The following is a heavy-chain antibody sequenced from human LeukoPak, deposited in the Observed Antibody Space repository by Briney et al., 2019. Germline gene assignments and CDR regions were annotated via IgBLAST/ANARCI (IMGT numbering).Heavy chain of an antibody. CDR1: GGSISSYY. Sequence: PSETLSLTCSVTGGSISSYYWSWIRQPPGKGLEWIGEINHSGSTNYNPSLKSRVTISVDTSKNQFPLKLSSVTAADTAVYYCARAGFDPWGQGTLVTVSS. V-gene: IGHV4-34*01. CDR2: INHSGST. CDR3: ARAGFDP. J-gene: IGHJ5*02.